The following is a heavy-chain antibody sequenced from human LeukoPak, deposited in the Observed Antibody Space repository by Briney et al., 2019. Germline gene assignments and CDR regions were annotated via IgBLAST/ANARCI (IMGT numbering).Heavy chain of an antibody. Sequence: PSETLSLTCTVSGGSITNNAYYWAWIRQPPGKGLEWIGSIYYSGSTHYNPSLKSRLTISVDTSKNQFSLKLSSVTAADTAVYYCARNETTGLQRTPYCHSYVDVWGKGTTVTVSS. CDR1: GGSITNNAYY. V-gene: IGHV4-39*01. J-gene: IGHJ6*03. D-gene: IGHD4-11*01. CDR3: ARNETTGLQRTPYCHSYVDV. CDR2: IYYSGST.